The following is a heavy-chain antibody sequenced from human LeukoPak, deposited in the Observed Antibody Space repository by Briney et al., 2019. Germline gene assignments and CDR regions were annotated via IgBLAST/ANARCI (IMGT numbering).Heavy chain of an antibody. Sequence: ASVKVSCKASGYTFTSYGISWVRRAPGQGLEWMGWISAYNGNTNYAQKLQGRVTMTTDTSTSTAYMELRSLRSDDTAVYYCARGGDYDSSGYYYDIDYWGQGTLVTVSS. D-gene: IGHD3-22*01. V-gene: IGHV1-18*01. J-gene: IGHJ4*02. CDR3: ARGGDYDSSGYYYDIDY. CDR1: GYTFTSYG. CDR2: ISAYNGNT.